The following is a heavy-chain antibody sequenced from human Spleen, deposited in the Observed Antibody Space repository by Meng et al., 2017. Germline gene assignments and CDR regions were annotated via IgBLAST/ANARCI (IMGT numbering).Heavy chain of an antibody. V-gene: IGHV3-23*04. Sequence: EVQLVASWGGLVQPGGSLIISGTASEFTFSTYAMTWVRQVSGKGLECVSSIGRNGGRKDYADSVEGRFIISRDNAKNSLFLQMNSLSAEDTAVYYCASGGHYFGSWVQGSLVTVSS. CDR1: EFTFSTYA. CDR3: ASGGHYFGS. J-gene: IGHJ4*02. D-gene: IGHD3-16*01. CDR2: IGRNGGRK.